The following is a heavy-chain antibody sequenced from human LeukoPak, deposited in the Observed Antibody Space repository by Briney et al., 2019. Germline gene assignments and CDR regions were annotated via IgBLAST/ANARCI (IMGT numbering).Heavy chain of an antibody. D-gene: IGHD2/OR15-2a*01. CDR1: GYTFTNYY. CDR3: AADRGSFRGHYDY. V-gene: IGHV1-46*01. CDR2: ISPRGGST. Sequence: GASVKISCKAPGYTFTNYYMHWVRQAPGQGLEWLGLISPRGGSTWYAQRFQGRVTMTRDMSTSTDYMELSSLRSEDTAVYYCAADRGSFRGHYDYWGQGTLVTVSS. J-gene: IGHJ4*02.